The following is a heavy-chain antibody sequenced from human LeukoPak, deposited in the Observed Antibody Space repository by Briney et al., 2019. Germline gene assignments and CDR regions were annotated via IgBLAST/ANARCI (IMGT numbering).Heavy chain of an antibody. CDR3: ARNIMIVVPGAFDI. CDR2: INWNGGSK. D-gene: IGHD3-22*01. CDR1: GFTFNNYG. J-gene: IGHJ3*02. V-gene: IGHV3-20*04. Sequence: GGSLRLSCAASGFTFNNYGMSWVRQAPGKGLGWVSVINWNGGSKGYKDSVKGRFTISRDNAKNSLYLQMNSLSAEDTALYYCARNIMIVVPGAFDIWGQGTMVTVSS.